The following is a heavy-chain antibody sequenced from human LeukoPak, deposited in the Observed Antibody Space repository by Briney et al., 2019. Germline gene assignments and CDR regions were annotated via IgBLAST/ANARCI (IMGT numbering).Heavy chain of an antibody. D-gene: IGHD3-3*01. CDR3: ATVGWVTIFGVVITPNVDY. J-gene: IGHJ4*02. V-gene: IGHV3-30*02. CDR2: IRYDGSNK. CDR1: GSTFSSYG. Sequence: GGSLRLSCAASGSTFSSYGMHWVRQAPGKGLEWVAFIRYDGSNKYYADSVKGRFTISRDNSKNTLYLQMNSLRAEDTAVYYCATVGWVTIFGVVITPNVDYWGQGTLVTVSS.